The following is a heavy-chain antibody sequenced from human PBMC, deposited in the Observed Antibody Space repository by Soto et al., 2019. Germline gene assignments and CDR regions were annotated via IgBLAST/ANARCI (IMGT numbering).Heavy chain of an antibody. CDR3: ARVRCSGGSCYSFWFDP. J-gene: IGHJ5*02. Sequence: QVQLQESGPGLVKPSETLSLTCTVSGGSISSYYWSWIRQPAGKGLEWIGRIYTSGSTNYNPSLKSRVTMSVDTSKNQFSLKLSSVTAADTAVYYCARVRCSGGSCYSFWFDPWGQGTLVTVSS. CDR2: IYTSGST. D-gene: IGHD2-15*01. CDR1: GGSISSYY. V-gene: IGHV4-4*07.